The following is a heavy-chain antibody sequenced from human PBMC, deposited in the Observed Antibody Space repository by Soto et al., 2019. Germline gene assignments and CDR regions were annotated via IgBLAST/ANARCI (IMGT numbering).Heavy chain of an antibody. D-gene: IGHD2-2*01. CDR1: GFTFRSYG. V-gene: IGHV3-30*18. CDR3: AKEADIVVGPVAGPVAFSFAL. J-gene: IGHJ4*02. CDR2: VSGGGETT. Sequence: QVNLVESGGGVVQPGRSLRLSCAGSGFTFRSYGLHWVRQAPGKGLEWVAVVSGGGETTYYADSVKGRSTISRDNSKNIMYMQMDSLRPEETAVYYCAKEADIVVGPVAGPVAFSFALGGQGPLVTVP.